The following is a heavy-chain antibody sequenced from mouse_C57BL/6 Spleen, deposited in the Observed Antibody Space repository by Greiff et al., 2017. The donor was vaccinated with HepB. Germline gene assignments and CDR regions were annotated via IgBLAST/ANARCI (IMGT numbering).Heavy chain of an antibody. D-gene: IGHD2-5*01. J-gene: IGHJ4*01. CDR3: ARYYYSNYDYAMDY. CDR1: GYTFTSYW. Sequence: QVQLKQPGAELVKPGASVKMSCKASGYTFTSYWITWVKQRPGQGLEWIGDIYPGSGSTNYNEKFKSKATLTVDTSSSTAYRQLSSLTSEDSAVYYCARYYYSNYDYAMDYWGQGTTVTVSS. CDR2: IYPGSGST. V-gene: IGHV1-55*01.